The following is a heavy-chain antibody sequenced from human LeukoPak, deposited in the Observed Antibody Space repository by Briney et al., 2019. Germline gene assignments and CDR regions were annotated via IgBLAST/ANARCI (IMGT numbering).Heavy chain of an antibody. D-gene: IGHD5-12*01. V-gene: IGHV1-18*04. CDR2: ISAYNGNT. J-gene: IGHJ4*02. Sequence: ASVKVSCKAFGDTFSGYYIHWVRLAPGQGLEWMGWISAYNGNTNYAQKLQGRVTMTTDTSTSTAYMELRSLRSDDTAVYYCARSPDIVATIGYDYWGQGTLVTVSS. CDR1: GDTFSGYY. CDR3: ARSPDIVATIGYDY.